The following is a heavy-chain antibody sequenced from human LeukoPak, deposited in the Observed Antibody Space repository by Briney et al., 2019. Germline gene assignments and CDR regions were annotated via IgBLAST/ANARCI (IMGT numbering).Heavy chain of an antibody. J-gene: IGHJ5*02. V-gene: IGHV1-18*01. D-gene: IGHD3-3*01. Sequence: ASVKVSCKVSGYTFTNYGISWVRQAPGQGLEWMGWISIYNGNTDYAQKLRGRVTMTTDTSTSTAYMELRSLRSDDTAVYYCARITYDFWSGYYMSDDPWGQGTLVTVSS. CDR3: ARITYDFWSGYYMSDDP. CDR2: ISIYNGNT. CDR1: GYTFTNYG.